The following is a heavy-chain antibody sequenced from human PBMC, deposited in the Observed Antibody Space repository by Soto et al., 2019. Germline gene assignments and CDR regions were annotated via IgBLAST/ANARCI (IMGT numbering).Heavy chain of an antibody. CDR2: ISNDGSNK. Sequence: VGSLRLSCVASGFIFSSYGIHWVRQAPGKGLEWVAVISNDGSNKYYADSVKGRFTISRDNSKNTLYLQMSSLRAEDTAVYYCAKDRHTAMGDWYYGMDVWGQGATVTVSS. D-gene: IGHD5-18*01. V-gene: IGHV3-30*18. J-gene: IGHJ6*02. CDR1: GFIFSSYG. CDR3: AKDRHTAMGDWYYGMDV.